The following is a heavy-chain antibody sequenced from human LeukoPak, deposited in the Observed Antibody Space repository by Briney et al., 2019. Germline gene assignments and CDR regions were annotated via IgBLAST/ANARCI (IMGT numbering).Heavy chain of an antibody. CDR1: VFTFSSYE. CDR2: ISSSGSTI. CDR3: ARDSHYDFWSGPSFDY. J-gene: IGHJ4*02. V-gene: IGHV3-48*03. D-gene: IGHD3-3*01. Sequence: PGGSLRLFCAASVFTFSSYEMNWVRQAPGKGLEWVSYISSSGSTIYYADSVKGRFTISRDNAKNSLYLQMNSLRAEDTAVYYCARDSHYDFWSGPSFDYWGQGTLVTVSS.